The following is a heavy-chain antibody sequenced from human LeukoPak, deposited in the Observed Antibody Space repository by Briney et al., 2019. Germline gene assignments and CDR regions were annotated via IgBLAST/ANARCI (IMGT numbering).Heavy chain of an antibody. V-gene: IGHV3-66*01. Sequence: GGSLRLSCVASGFTVSNNHVSWVRQAPGKGLEWVSLIDNVGGTYYADSVKGRFTISRDDSENTLYLQMNSLRAEDTAVYYCAKDRGTMVRGVIIYWGQGTLVTVSS. D-gene: IGHD3-10*01. CDR2: IDNVGGT. CDR1: GFTVSNNH. CDR3: AKDRGTMVRGVIIY. J-gene: IGHJ4*02.